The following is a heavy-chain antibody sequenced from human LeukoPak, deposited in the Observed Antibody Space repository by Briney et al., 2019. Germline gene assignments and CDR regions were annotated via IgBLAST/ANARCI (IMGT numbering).Heavy chain of an antibody. CDR2: IYYSGST. J-gene: IGHJ4*02. CDR1: GGSISSYY. Sequence: PSETLSLTCTVSGGSISSYYWSWIRQPPGKGLEWIGSIYYSGSTYYNPSLKSRVTISVDTSKNQFSLKLSSVTAADTAVYYCAREGPNYYDSSGYPPDDYWGQGTLVTVSS. V-gene: IGHV4-59*12. CDR3: AREGPNYYDSSGYPPDDY. D-gene: IGHD3-22*01.